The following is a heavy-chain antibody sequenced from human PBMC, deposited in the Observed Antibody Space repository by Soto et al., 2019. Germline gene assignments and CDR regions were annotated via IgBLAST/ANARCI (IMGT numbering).Heavy chain of an antibody. CDR3: ARDANSGDYYYYGMDV. J-gene: IGHJ6*02. Sequence: PGGSLRLSCAASGFTFSSYAMHWVRQAPGKGLEWVAVISYDGSNKYYADSVKGRFTISRDNSKNTLYLQMNSLRAEDTAVYYCARDANSGDYYYYGMDVWGQGTTVTVSS. CDR1: GFTFSSYA. V-gene: IGHV3-30-3*01. D-gene: IGHD7-27*01. CDR2: ISYDGSNK.